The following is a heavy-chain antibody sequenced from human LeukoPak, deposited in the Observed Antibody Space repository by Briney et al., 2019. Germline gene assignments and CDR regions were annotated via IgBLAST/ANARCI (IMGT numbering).Heavy chain of an antibody. CDR1: GGSISSSSYY. CDR3: ARYPYVWGSYRFPQPY. J-gene: IGHJ4*02. V-gene: IGHV4-39*01. Sequence: SETLSLTCTVSGGSISSSSYYWGWIRQPPGKGLEWIGSIYYSGSTYYNPSLKSRVTISVDTSKNQFSLKLSSVTAADTAVYYCARYPYVWGSYRFPQPYWGQGTLVTVSS. CDR2: IYYSGST. D-gene: IGHD3-16*02.